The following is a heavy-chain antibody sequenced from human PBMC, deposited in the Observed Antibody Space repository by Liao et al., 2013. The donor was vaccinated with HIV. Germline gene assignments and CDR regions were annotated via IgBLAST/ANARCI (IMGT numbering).Heavy chain of an antibody. Sequence: QVQLQQWGAGLLKPSETLSLTCGVFGESFSSSYWSWIRQSPGKGLEWIGEISHSGSTNYNPSLKSRVTISVDTSKNQFSLKLSSVTAADTAVYYCARGRVLYDSSGYYLPGYYFDYWGQGTLVTVSS. J-gene: IGHJ4*02. D-gene: IGHD3-22*01. CDR2: ISHSGST. CDR1: GESFSSSY. CDR3: ARGRVLYDSSGYYLPGYYFDY. V-gene: IGHV4-34*01.